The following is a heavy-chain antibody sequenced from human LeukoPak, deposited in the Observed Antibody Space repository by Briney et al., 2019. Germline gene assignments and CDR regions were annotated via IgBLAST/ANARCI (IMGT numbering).Heavy chain of an antibody. CDR2: IYHSGST. CDR3: ARDTSGYYVSLDF. D-gene: IGHD3-3*01. CDR1: GYSISSDDY. V-gene: IGHV4-38-2*02. J-gene: IGHJ4*02. Sequence: PSETLSLTCAVSGYSISSDDYWAWIRQPPGKGLEWIGGIYHSGSTYYNPSLKSRLTISIDTSKNQFSLKLRSVTAADTAIYYCARDTSGYYVSLDFWGQGTLVTVSS.